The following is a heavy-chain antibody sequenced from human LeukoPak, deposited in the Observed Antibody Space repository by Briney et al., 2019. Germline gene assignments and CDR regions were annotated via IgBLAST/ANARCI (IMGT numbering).Heavy chain of an antibody. CDR1: GFTFSSYA. CDR2: ISGSGGST. CDR3: AKDGHYYDSSGYYGFQFDY. J-gene: IGHJ4*02. V-gene: IGHV3-23*01. Sequence: GGSLRLSCAASGFTFSSYAMSWVRQAPGKGLEWVSAISGSGGSTYYADSVKGRFTISRDNSKNTLYLQMNSLRAEDTALYYCAKDGHYYDSSGYYGFQFDYWGQGTLVTVSS. D-gene: IGHD3-22*01.